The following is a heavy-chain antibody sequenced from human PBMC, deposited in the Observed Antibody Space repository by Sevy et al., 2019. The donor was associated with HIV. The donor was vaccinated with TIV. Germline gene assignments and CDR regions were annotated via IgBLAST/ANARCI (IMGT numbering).Heavy chain of an antibody. Sequence: SETLSLTCTVSGGSISSSSYYWAWIRQPPGKGLEWIGSIYYSGSTYYNPSLKSRVTISVDTSKNQFSLKVTSVTAADTAVYYCARQRWSVVVVAASGYGLDVWGQGTTVTVSS. D-gene: IGHD2-15*01. CDR1: GGSISSSSYY. CDR2: IYYSGST. J-gene: IGHJ6*02. CDR3: ARQRWSVVVVAASGYGLDV. V-gene: IGHV4-39*01.